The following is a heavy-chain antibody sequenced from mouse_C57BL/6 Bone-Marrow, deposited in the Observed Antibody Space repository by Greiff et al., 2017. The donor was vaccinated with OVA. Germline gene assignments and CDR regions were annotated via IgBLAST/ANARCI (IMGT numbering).Heavy chain of an antibody. CDR3: ARHEDGYYASYFDY. Sequence: VQLVESGPELVKPGASVKISCKASGYAFSSSWMNWVKQRPGKGLEWIGRIYPGDGDTNYNGKFKGKATLTADKSSSTAYMQLSSLTSEDSAVSFCARHEDGYYASYFDYWGQGTTLTVSS. D-gene: IGHD2-3*01. CDR1: GYAFSSSW. CDR2: IYPGDGDT. J-gene: IGHJ2*01. V-gene: IGHV1-82*01.